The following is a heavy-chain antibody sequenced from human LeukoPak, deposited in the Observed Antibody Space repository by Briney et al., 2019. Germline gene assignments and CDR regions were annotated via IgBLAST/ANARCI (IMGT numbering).Heavy chain of an antibody. V-gene: IGHV3-21*01. J-gene: IGHJ5*02. CDR1: GFTFRSYW. D-gene: IGHD2-21*02. CDR2: ISSSSSYI. Sequence: GGSLRLACEASGFTFRSYWMSWVRQAPGKGLEWVSSISSSSSYIYYADSVKGRFTISRDNAKNSLYLQMNSLRAEDTAVYYCARAGLGQSYCGGDCEYNWFDPWGQGTLVTVSS. CDR3: ARAGLGQSYCGGDCEYNWFDP.